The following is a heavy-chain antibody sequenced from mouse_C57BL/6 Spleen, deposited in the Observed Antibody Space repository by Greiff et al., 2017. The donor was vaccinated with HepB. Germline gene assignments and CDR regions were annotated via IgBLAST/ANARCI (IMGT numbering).Heavy chain of an antibody. CDR3: ARSHNYCGSSYLYFDV. CDR1: GYTFTDYN. V-gene: IGHV1-22*01. Sequence: EVQLQQSGPELVTPGASVKMSCKASGYTFTDYNMHWVKQSHGKSLEWIGYINPNNGGTSYNQKFKGKATLTVNKSSSTAYMELRSLTSEDSAVYYCARSHNYCGSSYLYFDVCGTGTPVTVSS. CDR2: INPNNGGT. D-gene: IGHD1-1*01. J-gene: IGHJ1*03.